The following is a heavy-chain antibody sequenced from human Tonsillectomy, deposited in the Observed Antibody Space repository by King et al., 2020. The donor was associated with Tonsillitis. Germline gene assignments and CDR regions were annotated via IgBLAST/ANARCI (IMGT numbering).Heavy chain of an antibody. Sequence: QLVQSGAEVKKPGSSVKVSCKASGGTFSSYAISWVRQAPGQGLEWMGGIIPIFGTANYAQKFQGRVTITADESTSTAYMELSSLRSEDTAVYYCARGAPDYDILTGYPNWFDPWGQGTLVTVSS. V-gene: IGHV1-69*12. J-gene: IGHJ5*02. CDR1: GGTFSSYA. CDR2: IIPIFGTA. CDR3: ARGAPDYDILTGYPNWFDP. D-gene: IGHD3-9*01.